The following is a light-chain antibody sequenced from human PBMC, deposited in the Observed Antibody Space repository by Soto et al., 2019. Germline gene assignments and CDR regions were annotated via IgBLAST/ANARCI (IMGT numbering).Light chain of an antibody. J-gene: IGKJ5*01. CDR1: QGISTW. CDR3: QQSYSTPIT. CDR2: AAS. Sequence: DIQMTQSPSSASASVGDRLTITCRASQGISTWIAWYQQKPGKAPELLIYAASNLQTGVPSRFSGSGSGTDFTLTINSLQPEDFATYSCQQSYSTPITFGQGTRLEIK. V-gene: IGKV1-12*01.